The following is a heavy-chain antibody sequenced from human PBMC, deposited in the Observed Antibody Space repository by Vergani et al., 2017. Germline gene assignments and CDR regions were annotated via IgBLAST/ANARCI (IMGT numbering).Heavy chain of an antibody. V-gene: IGHV3-9*01. CDR1: GFTFDDYA. D-gene: IGHD3-16*01. Sequence: EVQLVESGGGLVQPGRSLRLSCAASGFTFDDYAMHWVRQAPGKGLEWVSGISWNRGSTGYADSVKGRFTISRDNAKNSLYLQLNSLRAEDTAVYYCARDLFGSDGPTCADYWGQGTLVTVSS. CDR2: ISWNRGST. CDR3: ARDLFGSDGPTCADY. J-gene: IGHJ4*02.